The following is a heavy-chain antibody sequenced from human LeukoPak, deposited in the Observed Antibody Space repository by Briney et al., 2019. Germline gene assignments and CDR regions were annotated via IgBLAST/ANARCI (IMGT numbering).Heavy chain of an antibody. CDR1: GFTFSSYS. CDR2: ISSSSSTI. CDR3: ARETRSYYGDYVFDY. D-gene: IGHD4-17*01. J-gene: IGHJ4*02. V-gene: IGHV3-48*01. Sequence: GGSLRLSCAASGFTFSSYSMNWVRQAPGKGLEWVSYISSSSSTIYYADSVKGRFTISRGNAKNSLYLQMNSLRAEDTAVYYCARETRSYYGDYVFDYWGQGTLVTVSS.